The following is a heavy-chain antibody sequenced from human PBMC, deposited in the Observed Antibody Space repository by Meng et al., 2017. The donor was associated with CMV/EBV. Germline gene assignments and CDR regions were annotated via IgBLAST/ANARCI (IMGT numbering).Heavy chain of an antibody. V-gene: IGHV3-48*04. Sequence: GESLKISCAASGFTFSSYSMNWVRQAPGKGLERVSYISSSSSTIYYADSVKGRFTISRDNAKNSLYLQMNSLRAEDTAVYYCARTTSAGGTPWYYYYYGMDVWGQGTTVTVSS. CDR3: ARTTSAGGTPWYYYYYGMDV. D-gene: IGHD6-13*01. J-gene: IGHJ6*02. CDR1: GFTFSSYS. CDR2: ISSSSSTI.